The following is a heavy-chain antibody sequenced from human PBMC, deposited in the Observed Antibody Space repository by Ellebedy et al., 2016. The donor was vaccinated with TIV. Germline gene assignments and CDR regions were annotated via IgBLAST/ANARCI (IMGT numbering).Heavy chain of an antibody. CDR2: IHYSGGT. CDR1: GASVNRSVYY. Sequence: MPGGSLRLSCSVSGASVNRSVYYLGCIRQPPGKGLAWMGSIHYSGGTDYNPSLKSRVTISFDTSKNRFSLKLKSVTAAATAVYYCARNDPWMVTDSQAFDIWGQGTMVTVSS. J-gene: IGHJ3*02. D-gene: IGHD4-23*01. CDR3: ARNDPWMVTDSQAFDI. V-gene: IGHV4-39*07.